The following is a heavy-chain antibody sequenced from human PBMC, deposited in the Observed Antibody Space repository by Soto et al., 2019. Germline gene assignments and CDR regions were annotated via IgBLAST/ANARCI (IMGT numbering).Heavy chain of an antibody. V-gene: IGHV1-2*02. J-gene: IGHJ6*01. CDR3: ARWGELHYYYYGFDV. CDR2: INPNSGGA. Sequence: ASVKVSCKASGYTFTGSYLHWVRQAPGQGLEWMGWINPNSGGANSVQKFQGRVTMTRDTSISTAYMELSRLTSDDTAVYYCARWGELHYYYYGFDVRGEGPTFPV. D-gene: IGHD1-26*01. CDR1: GYTFTGSY.